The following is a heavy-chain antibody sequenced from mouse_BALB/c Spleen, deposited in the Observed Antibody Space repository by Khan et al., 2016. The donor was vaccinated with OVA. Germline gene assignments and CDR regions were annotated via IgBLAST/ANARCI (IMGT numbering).Heavy chain of an antibody. J-gene: IGHJ2*02. Sequence: QVQLQQSGAELAKPGASVKMSCKASGYTFTTYWLHWVKQRPGQGLEWIGYISPSTGYAEYNQRFKDRATLTADKSSTTAYMQLTGLTSEDSAVXYCTCWLFATAYRLDYWGQGTSLTVSS. CDR1: GYTFTTYW. CDR2: ISPSTGYA. V-gene: IGHV1-7*01. D-gene: IGHD1-1*01. CDR3: TCWLFATAYRLDY.